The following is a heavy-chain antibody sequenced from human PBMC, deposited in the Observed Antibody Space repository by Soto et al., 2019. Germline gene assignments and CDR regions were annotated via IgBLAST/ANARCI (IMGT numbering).Heavy chain of an antibody. CDR2: TYYRSKWYN. CDR3: ERGPEYYGMEV. CDR1: WYNFSINIAS. V-gene: IGHV6-1*01. J-gene: IGHJ6*01. Sequence: PSQPLXLTGAMSWYNFSINIASLNFIMQSPSRCLEWLGRTYYRSKWYNDYAVSVKSRITINPDTSKKKLSLQLNTVTPEDTDVYYCERGPEYYGMEVRGQATTV.